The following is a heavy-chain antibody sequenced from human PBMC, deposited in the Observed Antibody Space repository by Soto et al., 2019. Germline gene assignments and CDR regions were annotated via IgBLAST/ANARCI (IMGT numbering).Heavy chain of an antibody. J-gene: IGHJ5*02. V-gene: IGHV4-4*02. Sequence: SETLSLTCAVSGGSISSRNWWSWVRQPPGKGLEWIGEIYHSGSTNYNPSLKSRVTISVDKSKNQFSLRLNSVTAADTAEYNCERLGAFYLYLVPWRPGTLVLFS. CDR2: IYHSGST. D-gene: IGHD2-2*01. CDR1: GGSISSRNW. CDR3: ERLGAFYLYLVP.